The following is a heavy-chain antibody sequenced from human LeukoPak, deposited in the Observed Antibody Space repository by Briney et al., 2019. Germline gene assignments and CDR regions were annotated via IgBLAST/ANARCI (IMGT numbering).Heavy chain of an antibody. V-gene: IGHV3-30*18. CDR1: GFTFSSRG. J-gene: IGHJ6*02. CDR2: ISYDGSNK. CDR3: AKSDSSGWYGYYYYGMDV. Sequence: QSGGSLRLSCAASGFTFSSRGMHWVRQAPGKGLEWVAVISYDGSNKYYADSVKGRFTISRDNSKNTLYLQMNSLRAEDTAVYYCAKSDSSGWYGYYYYGMDVWGQGTTVTVSS. D-gene: IGHD6-19*01.